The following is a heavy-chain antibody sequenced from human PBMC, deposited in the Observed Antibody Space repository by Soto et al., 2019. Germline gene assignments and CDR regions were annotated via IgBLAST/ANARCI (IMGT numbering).Heavy chain of an antibody. J-gene: IGHJ4*02. D-gene: IGHD3-16*01. CDR3: ATALGYWGSAPLDY. CDR2: IKSQIDGGTT. V-gene: IGHV3-15*07. Sequence: EVQLVESGGGFVKPGGSLRLSCAASGLIFSDAWMNWVRQAPGKGLEWVARIKSQIDGGTTDYAAPVKGRFTISRDDSKNTLYLQMNSLKGEDTAVYYCATALGYWGSAPLDYWGQGTLVIVSS. CDR1: GLIFSDAW.